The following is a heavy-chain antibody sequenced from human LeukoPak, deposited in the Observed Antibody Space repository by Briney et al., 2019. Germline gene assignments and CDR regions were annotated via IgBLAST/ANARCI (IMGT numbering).Heavy chain of an antibody. J-gene: IGHJ6*04. V-gene: IGHV1-69*06. Sequence: SVKVSCKASGGTFSSYAISWVRQAPGQGLEWMGGIIPIFGTADYAQKFQGRVTITADTSTSTAYMELSSLRSEDTAVYYCEREMEEQQLGTYYYYYYGMDVWGKGPTVTVSS. D-gene: IGHD6-13*01. CDR3: EREMEEQQLGTYYYYYYGMDV. CDR1: GGTFSSYA. CDR2: IIPIFGTA.